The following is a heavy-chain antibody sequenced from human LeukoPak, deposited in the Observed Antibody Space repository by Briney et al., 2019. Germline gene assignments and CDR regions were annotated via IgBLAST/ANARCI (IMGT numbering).Heavy chain of an antibody. CDR3: AKLYCSGGTCYWPDY. J-gene: IGHJ4*02. V-gene: IGHV3-33*06. Sequence: GGSLRLSCAASGFTFSSYAMHWVRQTPGKGLEWVAVIWHDGSNQTYTDSVKGRFTISRDNSKNTLDLHMNSLRAEDTTLYYCAKLYCSGGTCYWPDYWGQGTLVTVSS. D-gene: IGHD2-15*01. CDR1: GFTFSSYA. CDR2: IWHDGSNQ.